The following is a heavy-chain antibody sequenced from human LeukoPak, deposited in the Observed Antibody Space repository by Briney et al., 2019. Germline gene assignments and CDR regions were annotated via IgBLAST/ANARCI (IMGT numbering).Heavy chain of an antibody. Sequence: PSETLSLTCTVSGGSISSYYWSWFWQPPGKGLEWIGYIYYTGSTNYNPSLKSRVTISVDTSNNQFSLKLSSVTAADTAVFYCASHPRSFFGVGAFDIWGQGTRVTVFS. J-gene: IGHJ3*02. CDR1: GGSISSYY. D-gene: IGHD2-8*01. CDR2: IYYTGST. CDR3: ASHPRSFFGVGAFDI. V-gene: IGHV4-59*08.